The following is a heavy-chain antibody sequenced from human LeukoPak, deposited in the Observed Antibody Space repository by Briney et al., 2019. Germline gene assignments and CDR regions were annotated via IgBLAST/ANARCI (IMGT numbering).Heavy chain of an antibody. CDR3: TRSCSSTSCYREDYYGTDV. J-gene: IGHJ6*04. CDR2: INPCGGST. CDR1: GYTFTSYY. V-gene: IGHV1-46*01. Sequence: ASVKVSCKASGYTFTSYYMHLVRQAPGQGLEWMGIINPCGGSTSYAQKLQGRVTMTTDTSTSTVYMELSSLRSEDTAVYYCTRSCSSTSCYREDYYGTDVWGKGTTVTASS. D-gene: IGHD2-2*01.